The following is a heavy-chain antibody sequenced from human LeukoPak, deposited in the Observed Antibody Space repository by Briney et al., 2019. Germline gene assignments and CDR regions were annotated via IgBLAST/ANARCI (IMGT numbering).Heavy chain of an antibody. Sequence: QSGGSLRLSCAASGFTVSSNYMSWVRQAPGKGLEWVSVIYSGGSTYYADSVKGRFTISRDNSKNTLYLQMNSLRAEDTAAYHCAREANYYGSGSPYDAFDIWGQGTMVTVSS. V-gene: IGHV3-66*01. CDR3: AREANYYGSGSPYDAFDI. D-gene: IGHD3-10*01. CDR2: IYSGGST. CDR1: GFTVSSNY. J-gene: IGHJ3*02.